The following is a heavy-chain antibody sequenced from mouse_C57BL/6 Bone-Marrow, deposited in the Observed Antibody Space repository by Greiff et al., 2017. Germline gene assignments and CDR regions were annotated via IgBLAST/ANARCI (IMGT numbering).Heavy chain of an antibody. V-gene: IGHV1-76*01. J-gene: IGHJ4*01. CDR3: ASEGAYHSNQGAMDY. CDR1: GYTFTDYY. Sequence: QVQLQQSGAELVRPGASVKLSCKASGYTFTDYYINWVKQRPGQGLEWIARIYPGSGNTYYNEKFKGKATLTAEKSSSTAYMQLSSLTSEDSAVYFCASEGAYHSNQGAMDYWGQGTSVTVSS. D-gene: IGHD2-5*01. CDR2: IYPGSGNT.